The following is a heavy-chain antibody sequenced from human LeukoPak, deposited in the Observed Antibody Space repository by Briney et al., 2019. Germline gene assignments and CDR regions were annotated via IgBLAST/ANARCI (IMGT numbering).Heavy chain of an antibody. V-gene: IGHV3-11*04. D-gene: IGHD3-10*02. J-gene: IGHJ6*04. Sequence: GGSLRLSCAASGFTFSDYYMSWIRQAPGKGLEWVSYISSSGNTTYHADSVKGRFTISRDNAKNSLYLQMNSLRAEDTAVYYCAELGITMIGGVWGKGTTVTVSS. CDR3: AELGITMIGGV. CDR2: ISSSGNTT. CDR1: GFTFSDYY.